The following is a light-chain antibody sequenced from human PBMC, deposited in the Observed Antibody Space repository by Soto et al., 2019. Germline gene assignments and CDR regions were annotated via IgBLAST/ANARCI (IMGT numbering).Light chain of an antibody. CDR1: SSDVGGYNY. CDR3: SSYTGSNILV. J-gene: IGLJ1*01. Sequence: QSVLTQPPSASGSPGQSVTISCTGTSSDVGGYNYVSWYQQHPGKVPKLVIYEVSKRPSGVPDRFSGSKSGNTASLTVSGLQAEDEDDYYCSSYTGSNILVFGTGTKLTVL. V-gene: IGLV2-8*01. CDR2: EVS.